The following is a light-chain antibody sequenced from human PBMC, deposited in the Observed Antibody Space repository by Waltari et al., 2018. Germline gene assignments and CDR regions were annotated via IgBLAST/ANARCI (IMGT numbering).Light chain of an antibody. J-gene: IGKJ2*01. CDR3: QQSYNTPYT. CDR1: QSISGY. Sequence: DLHMTSSPPPLSASVVDRRTLTRRESQSISGYLNCYEHKTAKAPTRLMYAAYSLQSWVPSRFSGSGYGTDYTLTISSLQPEAFATYYGQQSYNTPYTLSQGTKLEIK. V-gene: IGKV1-39*01. CDR2: AAY.